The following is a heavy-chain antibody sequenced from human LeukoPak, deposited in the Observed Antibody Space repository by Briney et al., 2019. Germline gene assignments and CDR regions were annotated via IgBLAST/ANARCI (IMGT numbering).Heavy chain of an antibody. J-gene: IGHJ4*02. V-gene: IGHV3-21*01. CDR2: ISSSSSYI. D-gene: IGHD3-16*02. CDR3: ARDSGPDYVWGSYRYFDY. Sequence: GGSLRLSCAASGFTFSSYRMNWVRQAPGKGLEWVSSISSSSSYIYYADSVKGRFTISRDNAKNSLYLQMNSLRAEDTAVYYCARDSGPDYVWGSYRYFDYWGQGTLVTVSS. CDR1: GFTFSSYR.